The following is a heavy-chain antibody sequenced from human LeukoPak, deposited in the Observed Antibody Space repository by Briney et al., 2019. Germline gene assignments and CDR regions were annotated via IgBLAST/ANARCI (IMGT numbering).Heavy chain of an antibody. V-gene: IGHV4-39*01. J-gene: IGHJ5*02. CDR2: IYYSGST. D-gene: IGHD3-3*01. CDR3: ARAGETIFGAPNWFDP. CDR1: GGSISSSSYY. Sequence: SETLSLTCTVSGGSISSSSYYWGWIRQPPGKGLEWIGSIYYSGSTYYNPSLKSRVTISVDTSKNQFSLKLSSVTAADTAVYYCARAGETIFGAPNWFDPWGQGTLVTVSS.